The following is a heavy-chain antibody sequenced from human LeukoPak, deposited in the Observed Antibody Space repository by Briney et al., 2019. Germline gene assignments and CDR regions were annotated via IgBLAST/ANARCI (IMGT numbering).Heavy chain of an antibody. CDR2: ISAYNGNT. Sequence: ASVKVSCKASGGTFSSYAISWVRQAPGQGLEWMGWISAYNGNTNYAQKLQGRVTMTTDTSTSTAYMELRSLRSDDTAVYYCARGPSGYYYYGMDVWGQGTTVTVSS. CDR3: ARGPSGYYYYGMDV. CDR1: GGTFSSYA. D-gene: IGHD1-26*01. J-gene: IGHJ6*02. V-gene: IGHV1-18*01.